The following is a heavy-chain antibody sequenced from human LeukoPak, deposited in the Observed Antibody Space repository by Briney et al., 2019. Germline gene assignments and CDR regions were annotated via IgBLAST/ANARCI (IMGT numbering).Heavy chain of an antibody. J-gene: IGHJ4*02. Sequence: PSQTLSLTCTVYGGSISSGDYYWGWIRQPPGKGLEWIGYIYYSGSTSYNPSLKSRVAISVDTSKNQFSLKLSSVTAADTAVYDCTIAIASGDYVDYWGQGTLVTVSS. V-gene: IGHV4-30-4*01. CDR3: TIAIASGDYVDY. D-gene: IGHD4-17*01. CDR2: IYYSGST. CDR1: GGSISSGDYY.